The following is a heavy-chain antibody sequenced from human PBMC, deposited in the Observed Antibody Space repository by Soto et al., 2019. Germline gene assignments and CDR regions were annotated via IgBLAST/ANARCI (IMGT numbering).Heavy chain of an antibody. V-gene: IGHV4-61*01. J-gene: IGHJ4*02. CDR3: TRGGDPYKTGH. CDR2: IHYSGST. D-gene: IGHD2-21*01. CDR1: GGSVNIGTSY. Sequence: SETLSLTCTVPGGSVNIGTSYWSWIRQPPGKGLEWIGFIHYSGSTNYNPSLKGRVTMSVDTSKNQFSLKLTSVNTADTAIYYCTRGGDPYKTGHWGQGTLVTVS.